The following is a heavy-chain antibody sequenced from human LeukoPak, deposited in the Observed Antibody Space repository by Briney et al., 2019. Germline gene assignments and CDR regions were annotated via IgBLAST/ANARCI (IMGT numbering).Heavy chain of an antibody. CDR3: ASYTRWLNGDY. D-gene: IGHD5-24*01. J-gene: IGHJ4*02. V-gene: IGHV4-59*08. CDR2: IYYSGSI. CDR1: GGSINSYY. Sequence: SETLSLTCTVSGGSINSYYWSWIRQPPGKGLEWIGYIYYSGSINYNPSLKSRVTISVDTSKNQFSLKLSSVTAADTAVYYCASYTRWLNGDYWGQGTLVTVSS.